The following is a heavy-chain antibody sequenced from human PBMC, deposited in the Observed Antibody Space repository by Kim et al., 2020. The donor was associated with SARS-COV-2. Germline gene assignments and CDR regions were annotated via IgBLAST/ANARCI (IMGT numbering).Heavy chain of an antibody. CDR1: GFTFSSYW. CDR3: ARLHYYDSSGYPVANDY. J-gene: IGHJ4*02. D-gene: IGHD3-22*01. Sequence: GGSLRLSCAASGFTFSSYWMSWVRQAPGKGLEWVANINKDGSEKYYVDSVKGRFTISRDNAKNSLSLQMNSLRAEDTAVYYCARLHYYDSSGYPVANDYWGQGTLVTVSS. CDR2: INKDGSEK. V-gene: IGHV3-7*03.